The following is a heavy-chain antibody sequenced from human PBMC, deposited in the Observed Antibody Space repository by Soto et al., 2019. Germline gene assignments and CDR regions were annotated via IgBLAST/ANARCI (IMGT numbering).Heavy chain of an antibody. CDR3: ARGSSPYAFDI. J-gene: IGHJ3*02. V-gene: IGHV1-69*02. D-gene: IGHD6-6*01. Sequence: QVQLMQSGAEVKKPGSSVKVSCKASGGTFSSYTISWVRQAPGQGLEWMGRIIPILGIANYAQKFQGRVTITADKSTSTAYMELSSLRSEDTAVYYCARGSSPYAFDIWGQGTMVTVSS. CDR1: GGTFSSYT. CDR2: IIPILGIA.